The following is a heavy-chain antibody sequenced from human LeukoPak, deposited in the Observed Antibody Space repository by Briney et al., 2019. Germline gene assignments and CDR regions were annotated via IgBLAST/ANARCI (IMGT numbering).Heavy chain of an antibody. CDR1: GFAVSHYG. V-gene: IGHV3-33*03. Sequence: GGSLRLSCAASGFAVSHYGMHWVRQSPGAGLEGVAVIWSDGSDKYYAESVKGRFTISRDNSKNSLFLQMSSLRAEDTAVYYCAKDAQRGFDYSNSLQNWGQGILVTVSS. J-gene: IGHJ1*01. D-gene: IGHD4-11*01. CDR2: IWSDGSDK. CDR3: AKDAQRGFDYSNSLQN.